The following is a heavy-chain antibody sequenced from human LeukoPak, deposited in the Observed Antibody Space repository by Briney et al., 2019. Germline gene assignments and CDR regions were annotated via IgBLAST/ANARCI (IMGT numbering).Heavy chain of an antibody. V-gene: IGHV3-48*04. CDR1: GFTFSSYS. CDR2: ISSSSSTI. J-gene: IGHJ4*02. D-gene: IGHD3-22*01. Sequence: GGSPRLSCAASGFTFSSYSMNWVRQAPGKGLEWVSYISSSSSTIYYADSVKGRFTISRDNAKNSLYLQMNSLRAEDTAVYYCARTHLYYYDSSGYSVFDYWGQGTLVTVSS. CDR3: ARTHLYYYDSSGYSVFDY.